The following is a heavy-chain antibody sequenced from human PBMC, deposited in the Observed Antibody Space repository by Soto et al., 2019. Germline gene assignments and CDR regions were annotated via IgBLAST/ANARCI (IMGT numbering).Heavy chain of an antibody. J-gene: IGHJ4*02. CDR3: ARSGYYSSWDY. Sequence: QVQLVQSGAEVKKPGSSVKVSCKAPGGTFSSYAINWVRQAPGQGLEWTGGISPIFGTANYAQKFLGRVTITADEATSTAYRELSSLRAEETAGYYCARSGYYSSWDYWGQGTLVTVSS. CDR2: ISPIFGTA. V-gene: IGHV1-69*12. CDR1: GGTFSSYA. D-gene: IGHD6-13*01.